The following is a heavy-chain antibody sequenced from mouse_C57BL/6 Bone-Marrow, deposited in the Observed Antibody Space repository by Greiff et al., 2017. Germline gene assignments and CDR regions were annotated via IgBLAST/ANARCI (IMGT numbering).Heavy chain of an antibody. J-gene: IGHJ3*01. Sequence: VQLQESGAELVRPGSSVKLSCKASGYTFTSYWMDWVKQRPGQGLEWIGNIYPSDSETHYNQKFKDKATLTVDKSSSTAYMQLSSLTSEDSAVYHCARTLRNWFAYWRRGTLLTVSA. CDR3: ARTLRNWFAY. CDR1: GYTFTSYW. CDR2: IYPSDSET. V-gene: IGHV1-61*01. D-gene: IGHD1-1*01.